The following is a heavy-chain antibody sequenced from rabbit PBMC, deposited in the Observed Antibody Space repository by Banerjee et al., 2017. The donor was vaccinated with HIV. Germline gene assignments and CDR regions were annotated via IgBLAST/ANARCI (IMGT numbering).Heavy chain of an antibody. CDR2: IYTDSDGT. Sequence: EESGGGLVKPEGSLKLSCTASGFDLSSYYVMCWVRQAPGKGLEWIGCIYTDSDGTWYASWVNGRFTITRSTSLNTVTLQMTSLTAADTATYFCARGDTGSRHSPFNLWGPGTLVTV. V-gene: IGHV1S43*01. J-gene: IGHJ4*01. CDR3: ARGDTGSRHSPFNL. CDR1: GFDLSSYYV. D-gene: IGHD1-1*01.